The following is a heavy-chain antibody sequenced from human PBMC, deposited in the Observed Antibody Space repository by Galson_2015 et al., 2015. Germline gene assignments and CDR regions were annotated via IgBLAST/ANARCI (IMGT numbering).Heavy chain of an antibody. J-gene: IGHJ4*02. D-gene: IGHD2-21*01. CDR1: GFSLRVRAVG. CDR2: IYWNGDK. CDR3: AHYLASGGGGNFDS. V-gene: IGHV2-5*01. Sequence: PALVNPTQTLTLPCTFSGFSLRVRAVGVGWIRQPPGKALEWLALIYWNGDKRYSPSLNARLTITKDTSKNQVVLTVTNMDPVDTATYYCAHYLASGGGGNFDSWGQGTLVTVSS.